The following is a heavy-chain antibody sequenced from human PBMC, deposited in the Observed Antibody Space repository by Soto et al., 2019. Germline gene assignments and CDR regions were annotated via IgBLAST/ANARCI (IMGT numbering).Heavy chain of an antibody. CDR1: GFTFSSNL. J-gene: IGHJ4*02. Sequence: GGSLRLSCVASGFTFSSNLMHWVRQAPGKGLVWLSRISGDGRSTSYADPVKGRFTSSRDNAKNTLYLEMNSLRAEDTAVYYCTRGSSSWTIDFWGQGTLVTVSS. CDR2: ISGDGRST. V-gene: IGHV3-74*01. CDR3: TRGSSSWTIDF. D-gene: IGHD6-13*01.